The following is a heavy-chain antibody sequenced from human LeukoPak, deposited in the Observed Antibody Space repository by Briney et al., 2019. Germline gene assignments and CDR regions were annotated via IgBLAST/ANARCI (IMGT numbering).Heavy chain of an antibody. Sequence: GGSLRLSCAASGFTFSGYGMHWVRQAPGKGLEWVAVISYDGSNKYYADSVKGRFTISRDNSKNTLYLQMNSLRAEDTAVYYCAKEERDYDILTGYLNSYYYYGMDVWGQGTTLTVSS. CDR1: GFTFSGYG. CDR3: AKEERDYDILTGYLNSYYYYGMDV. D-gene: IGHD3-9*01. CDR2: ISYDGSNK. J-gene: IGHJ6*02. V-gene: IGHV3-30*18.